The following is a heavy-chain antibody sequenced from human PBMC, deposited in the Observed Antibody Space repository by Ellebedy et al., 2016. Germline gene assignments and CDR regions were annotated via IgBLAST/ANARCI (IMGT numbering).Heavy chain of an antibody. D-gene: IGHD5-18*01. Sequence: SETLSLXXTVSGGSISSYYWSWIRQPAGKGLEWIGYIYYSGSTNYNPSLKSRVTISVDTSKNQFSLKLSSVTAADTAVYYCARGRPGGYSYGPSFDYWGQGTLVTVSS. CDR1: GGSISSYY. CDR3: ARGRPGGYSYGPSFDY. J-gene: IGHJ4*02. CDR2: IYYSGST. V-gene: IGHV4-59*01.